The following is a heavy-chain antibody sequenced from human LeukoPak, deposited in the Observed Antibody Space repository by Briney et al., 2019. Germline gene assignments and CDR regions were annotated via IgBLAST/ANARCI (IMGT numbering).Heavy chain of an antibody. V-gene: IGHV1-2*06. CDR1: GYTFTGYY. Sequence: ASVKVSCKASGYTFTGYYMHWVRQDPGQGLEWMGRINPNSGGTNYAQKFQGRVTMTRDTSISTAYSELSRLRSDDTAVYYCARARDYEGYMDVWGKGTTVTVSS. D-gene: IGHD4-17*01. CDR2: INPNSGGT. J-gene: IGHJ6*03. CDR3: ARARDYEGYMDV.